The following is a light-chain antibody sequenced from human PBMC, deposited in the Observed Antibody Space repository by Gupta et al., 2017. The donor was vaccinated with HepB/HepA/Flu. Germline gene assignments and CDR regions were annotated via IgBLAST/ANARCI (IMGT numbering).Light chain of an antibody. CDR1: QSISSW. Sequence: DIQMTHSPSTLSASVGDRVTITGRASQSISSWLAWYQQKSGKAPKLLIYKASRVESGVPSRFSGSACGTEFTLTISMLHPDDFANYYFQDENSYPVTFGQGTKMEIK. CDR2: KAS. V-gene: IGKV1-5*03. J-gene: IGKJ2*01. CDR3: QDENSYPVT.